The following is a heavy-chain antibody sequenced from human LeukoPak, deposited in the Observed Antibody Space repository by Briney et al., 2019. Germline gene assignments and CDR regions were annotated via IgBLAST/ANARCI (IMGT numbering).Heavy chain of an antibody. CDR2: ISGSGGST. J-gene: IGHJ3*02. CDR3: AKAQYYYDSSDAFDI. Sequence: GGSLRLSCVVSGFTFSSYAMSWVRQAPGKGLEWVSAISGSGGSTYYADSVKGRFTISRDNSKNTLYLQMNSLRAEDTAVYYCAKAQYYYDSSDAFDIWGQGTMVTVSS. V-gene: IGHV3-23*01. D-gene: IGHD3-22*01. CDR1: GFTFSSYA.